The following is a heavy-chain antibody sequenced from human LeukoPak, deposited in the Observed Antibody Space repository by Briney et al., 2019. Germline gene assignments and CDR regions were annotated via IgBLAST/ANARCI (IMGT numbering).Heavy chain of an antibody. V-gene: IGHV3-53*01. CDR3: ATYYDTTAYTFDC. CDR1: GFTVSSNY. CDR2: IYSGGST. D-gene: IGHD3-22*01. Sequence: PGGSLRLSCVASGFTVSSNYMSWVRQAPGKGLEWVSVIYSGGSTYYADSVKGRFTISRDNSKNTLYLQMNSLTAEDTAVYYCATYYDTTAYTFDCRGQGTLVTVSS. J-gene: IGHJ4*02.